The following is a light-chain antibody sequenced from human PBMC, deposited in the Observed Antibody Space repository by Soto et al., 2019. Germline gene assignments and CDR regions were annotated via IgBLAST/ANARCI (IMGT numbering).Light chain of an antibody. CDR3: SSYTSSSTYV. V-gene: IGLV2-14*03. CDR1: SSDVGDYNY. CDR2: DVS. J-gene: IGLJ1*01. Sequence: QPASVSGSPGQSITISCTGTSSDVGDYNYVSWYQHHPGKAPKLMIYDVSNRPSGVSNRFSGSKSGNTASLTISGLQAEDEADYYCSSYTSSSTYVFGTGTKLTVL.